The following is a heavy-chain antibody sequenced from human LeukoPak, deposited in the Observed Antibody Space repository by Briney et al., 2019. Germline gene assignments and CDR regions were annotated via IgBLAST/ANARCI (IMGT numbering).Heavy chain of an antibody. V-gene: IGHV3-33*01. D-gene: IGHD5-24*01. Sequence: GGSLRLSCAASGITFSNYGMHWARQAPGKGLEWVGVIWYDGSNVKYPDSVKGRFTISRDNSKNMMYLQMNSLRAEDAAVYYCARDPRDGYNKFDYWGQGTLVTVSS. J-gene: IGHJ4*02. CDR1: GITFSNYG. CDR3: ARDPRDGYNKFDY. CDR2: IWYDGSNV.